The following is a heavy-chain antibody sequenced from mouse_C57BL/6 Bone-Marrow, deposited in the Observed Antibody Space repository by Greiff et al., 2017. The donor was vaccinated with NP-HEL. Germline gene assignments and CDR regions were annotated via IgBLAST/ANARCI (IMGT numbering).Heavy chain of an antibody. D-gene: IGHD1-1*01. CDR1: GFNIKDDY. J-gene: IGHJ1*03. CDR2: IDPENGDT. Sequence: EVKVVESGAELVRPGASVKLSCTASGFNIKDDYMHWVKQRPEQGLEWIGWIDPENGDTEYASKFQGKATITADTSSNTAYLQLSSLTSEDTAVYYCTRITTVVEPVWYFDVWGTGTTVTVSS. V-gene: IGHV14-4*01. CDR3: TRITTVVEPVWYFDV.